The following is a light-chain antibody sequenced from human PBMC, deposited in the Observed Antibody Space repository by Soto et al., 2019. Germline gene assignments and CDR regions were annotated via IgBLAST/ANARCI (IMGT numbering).Light chain of an antibody. J-gene: IGKJ1*01. V-gene: IGKV3-15*01. CDR3: QQYYNWPRT. CDR2: GAS. Sequence: IVMTQSPATVSVSPLERATLSCRASQSVSSTLAWYQQKPGQAPRLLIYGASTRATDIPARFSGSGSGTEFTLTISSLQSEDFAVYYCQQYYNWPRTFGQGTKVDIK. CDR1: QSVSST.